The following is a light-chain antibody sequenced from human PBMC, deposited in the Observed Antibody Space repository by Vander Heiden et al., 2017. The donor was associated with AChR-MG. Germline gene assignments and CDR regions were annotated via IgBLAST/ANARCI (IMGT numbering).Light chain of an antibody. CDR1: QSISSY. CDR3: QQSYSTPRT. Sequence: DIQLTQSPPSLSASVGDRVTITSRASQSISSYLNWYQQKPGKAPKLLIYAASSLQSGVPSRFSGSGSGTDFTLTISSLQPEDFATYYCQQSYSTPRTFGQGTKVEIK. V-gene: IGKV1-39*01. CDR2: AAS. J-gene: IGKJ1*01.